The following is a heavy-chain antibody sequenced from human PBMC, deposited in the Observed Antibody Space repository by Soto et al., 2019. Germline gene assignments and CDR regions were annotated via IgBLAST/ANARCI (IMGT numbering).Heavy chain of an antibody. Sequence: PGGSLRLSCAASGFTFSSYSMNWVRQAPGKGLEWVSSISSSSSYIYYADSVKGRFTISRDNAKNSLYLQMNSLRAEDTAVYYCARDEAWYRHFDYWGQGALVTVSS. V-gene: IGHV3-21*01. CDR2: ISSSSSYI. CDR1: GFTFSSYS. D-gene: IGHD6-13*01. CDR3: ARDEAWYRHFDY. J-gene: IGHJ4*02.